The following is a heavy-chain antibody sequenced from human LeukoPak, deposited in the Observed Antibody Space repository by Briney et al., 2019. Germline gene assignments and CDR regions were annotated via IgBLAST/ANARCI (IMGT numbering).Heavy chain of an antibody. CDR2: ISSSSSYI. Sequence: GGSLRLSCAASGFTFSSYSMNWVRQAPGKGLEWVSSISSSSSYIYYADSVKGRFTISRDNAKNSLYLQMNSLRAEDTAVYYCAREQWLVPGYAFDIWGQGTMVTVSS. V-gene: IGHV3-21*01. CDR3: AREQWLVPGYAFDI. CDR1: GFTFSSYS. D-gene: IGHD6-19*01. J-gene: IGHJ3*02.